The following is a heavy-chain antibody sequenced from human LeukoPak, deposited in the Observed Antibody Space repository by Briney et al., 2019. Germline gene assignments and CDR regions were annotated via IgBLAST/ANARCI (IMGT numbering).Heavy chain of an antibody. J-gene: IGHJ4*02. CDR2: ISGSGGST. V-gene: IGHV3-23*01. CDR3: AKYSRYYGSGSYFDY. CDR1: GFTFSSYV. D-gene: IGHD3-10*01. Sequence: GGSLRLSCAVSGFTFSSYVMSWVRQAPGKGLEWVSAISGSGGSTYYADSVKGRFTISRDNSKNTLYLQMNSLRAEDTAVYYCAKYSRYYGSGSYFDYWGQGTLVTVSS.